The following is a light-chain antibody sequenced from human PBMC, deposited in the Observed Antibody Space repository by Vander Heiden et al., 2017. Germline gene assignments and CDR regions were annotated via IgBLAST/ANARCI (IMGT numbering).Light chain of an antibody. CDR1: RSISSY. CDR2: AAS. V-gene: IGKV1-39*01. J-gene: IGKJ2*01. CDR3: QQSHSTPIT. Sequence: DIQMTQSPSSLSASVGDRVTITCRASRSISSYLNWYHQKPGKAPKLLIYAASSLQSGVPSRFSGSGSGTDFTLTISRLQPEDFATYYCQQSHSTPITFGQGTKLDIK.